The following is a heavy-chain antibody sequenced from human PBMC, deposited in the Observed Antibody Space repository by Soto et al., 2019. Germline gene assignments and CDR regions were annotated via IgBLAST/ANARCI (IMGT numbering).Heavy chain of an antibody. V-gene: IGHV3-48*01. J-gene: IGHJ6*03. CDR3: ARDKYYYYMDV. Sequence: GGSLRLSCAASGFTFDDYTMHWVRQAPGKGLEWVSHISSSSSTIYYADSVKGRFTISIDNAKNSLYLQINSLRAEDTAVYYCARDKYYYYMDVWGKGTTVTVSS. CDR1: GFTFDDYT. CDR2: ISSSSSTI.